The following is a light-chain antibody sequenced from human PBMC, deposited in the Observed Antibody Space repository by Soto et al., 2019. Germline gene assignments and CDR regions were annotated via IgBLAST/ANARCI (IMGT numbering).Light chain of an antibody. CDR1: QSISTF. V-gene: IGKV1-39*01. J-gene: IGKJ1*01. CDR3: QQSYRIPPWT. CDR2: AAS. Sequence: DIQMTQSPSSLSATVGDRVTITCRASQSISTFLNWYQQRPGKATELLIYAASNLQSGVPSRFSGSGSGTDFALTISSLQHEDFATYYCQQSYRIPPWTFGQGTKV.